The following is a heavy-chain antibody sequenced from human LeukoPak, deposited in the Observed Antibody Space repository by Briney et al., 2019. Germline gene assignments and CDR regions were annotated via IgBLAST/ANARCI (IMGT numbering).Heavy chain of an antibody. CDR1: GFTFSSYA. CDR3: ARDTDTVTTILDY. Sequence: GGSLRLSCAASGFTFSSYAMSWVRQAPGKGLEWVSRINSDGSSTSYADSVKGRFTISRDNAKNTLYLQMNSLRAEDTAVYYCARDTDTVTTILDYWGQGTLVTVSS. D-gene: IGHD4-17*01. J-gene: IGHJ4*02. V-gene: IGHV3-74*01. CDR2: INSDGSST.